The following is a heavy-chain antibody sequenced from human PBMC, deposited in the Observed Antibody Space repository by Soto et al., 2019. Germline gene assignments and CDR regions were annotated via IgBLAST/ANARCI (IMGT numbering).Heavy chain of an antibody. J-gene: IGHJ6*02. V-gene: IGHV1-18*01. CDR3: ARSGGSGYSHYYYYYGMDV. CDR1: GYTFTSYG. Sequence: ASVKVSCKASGYTFTSYGISWVRQAPGQGLEWMGWISAYNGNTNYAQKLQGRVTMTTDTSTSTAYMELRSLRSDDTAVYYCARSGGSGYSHYYYYYGMDVWGQGTTVTVSS. CDR2: ISAYNGNT. D-gene: IGHD3-22*01.